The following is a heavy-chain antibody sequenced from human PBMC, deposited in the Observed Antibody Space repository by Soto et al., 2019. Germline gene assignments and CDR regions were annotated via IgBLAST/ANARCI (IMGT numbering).Heavy chain of an antibody. CDR1: GYSFTTYW. Sequence: PGASLKISCKGSGYSFTTYWVAWVRQMPGKGLEWMGFIYPADSDTRYSPSFQGQVTISADKSISTAYLQWSSLEASDTAMYYCARLGLTGTPYAFDIWGQGTMVTVSS. V-gene: IGHV5-51*01. CDR3: ARLGLTGTPYAFDI. D-gene: IGHD1-20*01. CDR2: IYPADSDT. J-gene: IGHJ3*02.